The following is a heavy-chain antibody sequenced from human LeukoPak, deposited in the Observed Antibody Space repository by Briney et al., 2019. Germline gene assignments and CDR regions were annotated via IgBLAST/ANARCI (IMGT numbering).Heavy chain of an antibody. CDR2: ISAYNGNT. CDR3: ARDKTQGWGYGSGRRNDY. V-gene: IGHV1-18*01. D-gene: IGHD3-10*01. Sequence: GASVKVSCKASGYTFTSYDISWVRQAPGQGLEWMGWISAYNGNTNYAQKLQGRVTMTTDTSTSTAYMELRSLRSDDTAVYYCARDKTQGWGYGSGRRNDYWGQGTLVTVSS. J-gene: IGHJ4*02. CDR1: GYTFTSYD.